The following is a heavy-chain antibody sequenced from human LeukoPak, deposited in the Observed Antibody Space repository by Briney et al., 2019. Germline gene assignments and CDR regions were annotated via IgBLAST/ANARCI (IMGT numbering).Heavy chain of an antibody. V-gene: IGHV1-18*01. CDR3: ARDWRWDYYDSSGYYPSFDY. Sequence: ASVKVSCKASGYTFTSYGISWVRQAPGQGLEWMGWISAYNGNTNYAQKFQGRVTVTTDTSTSTAYMELRSLRSDDTAVYYCARDWRWDYYDSSGYYPSFDYWGQGTLITVSS. CDR1: GYTFTSYG. J-gene: IGHJ4*02. D-gene: IGHD3-22*01. CDR2: ISAYNGNT.